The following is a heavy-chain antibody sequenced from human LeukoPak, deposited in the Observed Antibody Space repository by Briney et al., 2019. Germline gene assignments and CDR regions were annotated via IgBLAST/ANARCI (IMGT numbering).Heavy chain of an antibody. CDR3: ARDWDYESFDY. CDR1: GFTFSSYS. V-gene: IGHV3-48*04. CDR2: ISSSSSTI. Sequence: PGGSLRLSCAASGFTFSSYSMNWVRQAPGKGLEWVSYISSSSSTIYYADSVKGRFTISRDNAKNSLYLQMNSLRAEDTAVYYCARDWDYESFDYWGQGTLVTVSS. D-gene: IGHD4-17*01. J-gene: IGHJ4*02.